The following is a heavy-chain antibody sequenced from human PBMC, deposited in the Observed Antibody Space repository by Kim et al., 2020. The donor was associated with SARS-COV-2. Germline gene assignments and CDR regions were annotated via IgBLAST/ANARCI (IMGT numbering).Heavy chain of an antibody. V-gene: IGHV4-39*01. Sequence: SETLSLTCTVSGGSISSSSYYWGWIRQPPGKGLEWIGSIYYSGSTYYNPSLKSRVTISVDTSKNQFSLKLSSVTTADTAVYYCARHVFLHLFGVAAAGLYFDYWGQGTLVTVSS. D-gene: IGHD6-13*01. CDR1: GGSISSSSYY. CDR3: ARHVFLHLFGVAAAGLYFDY. CDR2: IYYSGST. J-gene: IGHJ4*02.